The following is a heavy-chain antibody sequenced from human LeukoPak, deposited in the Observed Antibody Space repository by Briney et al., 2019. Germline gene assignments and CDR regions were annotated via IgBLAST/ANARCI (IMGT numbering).Heavy chain of an antibody. CDR1: GGSISSSNW. J-gene: IGHJ6*02. CDR2: IYHSGNT. D-gene: IGHD3-10*01. CDR3: ARTVRVEVRGVKLYYYYYGMDV. Sequence: SGTLSLTCAVSGGSISSSNWWSWVRQPPGKGLEWIGEIYHSGNTYYNPSLKSRVTISVDKSKNQFSLKLNSVTAADTAVYYCARTVRVEVRGVKLYYYYYGMDVWGQGTTVTVSS. V-gene: IGHV4-4*02.